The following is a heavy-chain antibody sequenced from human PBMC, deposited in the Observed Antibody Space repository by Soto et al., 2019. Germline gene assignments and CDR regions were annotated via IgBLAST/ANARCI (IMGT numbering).Heavy chain of an antibody. J-gene: IGHJ4*02. CDR2: IYPGDSDT. CDR1: GNSITYYW. Sequence: GDSLTNFCKASGNSITYYWIGWVRLMPGKGLEWMGIIYPGDSDTKYSPSFQGQVTISVDKSITTAYLQWSSLKASDTAMYYCARPPLEPGSAIHWGQGTLVTVSS. CDR3: ARPPLEPGSAIH. D-gene: IGHD2-2*02. V-gene: IGHV5-51*01.